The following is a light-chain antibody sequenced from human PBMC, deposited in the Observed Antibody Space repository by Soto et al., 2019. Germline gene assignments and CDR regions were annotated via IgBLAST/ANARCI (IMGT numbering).Light chain of an antibody. V-gene: IGKV3-15*01. CDR3: HQYNNWPRT. Sequence: EIVMTQSPATLSVSPGERATLSCRASQSVSSNLAWYQQKPGQAPRLLIYGASTRATGIPARFSGSGSGTEVQLTISSLQSEDFAVYHCHQYNNWPRTFGQGTKVEIK. CDR1: QSVSSN. J-gene: IGKJ1*01. CDR2: GAS.